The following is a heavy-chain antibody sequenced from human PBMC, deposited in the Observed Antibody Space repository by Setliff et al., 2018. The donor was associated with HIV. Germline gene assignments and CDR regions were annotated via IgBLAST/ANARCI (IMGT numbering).Heavy chain of an antibody. CDR2: ISSSGSTI. CDR1: GFTFSSYE. CDR3: ARTQNYDYVWGSYRPFDY. Sequence: GALRLSCAASGFTFSSYEMNWVRQAPGKGLEWVSYISSSGSTIYYADSVKGRFTISRDNAKNSLYLQMNSLRAEDTAVYYCARTQNYDYVWGSYRPFDYWGQGTLVTVSS. J-gene: IGHJ4*02. V-gene: IGHV3-48*03. D-gene: IGHD3-16*02.